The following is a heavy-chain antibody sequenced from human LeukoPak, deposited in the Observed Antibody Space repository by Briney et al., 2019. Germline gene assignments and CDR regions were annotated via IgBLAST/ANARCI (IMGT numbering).Heavy chain of an antibody. Sequence: SGTLSLTCAGSGGSISSYYWSWVRQSPGKRLEWIASINYNGRTKFNPSLQSRVTVSLDTSNSHFSLQLRSVTAADSVVYYCARRLDYDNSGDPDTFDIWGQGTMVTVSS. J-gene: IGHJ3*02. CDR1: GGSISSYY. CDR3: ARRLDYDNSGDPDTFDI. D-gene: IGHD3-22*01. V-gene: IGHV4-59*13. CDR2: INYNGRT.